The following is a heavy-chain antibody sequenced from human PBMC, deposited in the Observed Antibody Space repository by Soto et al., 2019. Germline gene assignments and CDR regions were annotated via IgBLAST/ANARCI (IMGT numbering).Heavy chain of an antibody. Sequence: ASVKVSCKASGYPFTSYGVSWVRQAPGQGLEWLGIINPSGGYTTYAQRFLGRVTMTSDTSTSTVHMELGSLTSEDTAVYYCARGGGIVVVTAPYAHWGQGTLVTVSS. CDR1: GYPFTSYG. J-gene: IGHJ4*02. CDR2: INPSGGYT. D-gene: IGHD2-21*02. V-gene: IGHV1-46*03. CDR3: ARGGGIVVVTAPYAH.